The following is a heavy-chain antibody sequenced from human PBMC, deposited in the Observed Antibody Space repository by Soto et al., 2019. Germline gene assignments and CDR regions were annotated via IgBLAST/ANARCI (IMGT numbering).Heavy chain of an antibody. V-gene: IGHV1-69*12. CDR2: IIPIFGTA. CDR1: GGTFSSYA. D-gene: IGHD4-4*01. J-gene: IGHJ6*02. Sequence: QVQLVQSGAEVKKPGSSVKVSCKASGGTFSSYAISWVRQAPGQGLEWMGGIIPIFGTANYAQKFQGRGTITADESTSTAYMELSSLRSEDTAVYYCASGPDYSNYGVFVDYYYGMDVWGQGTTVTVSS. CDR3: ASGPDYSNYGVFVDYYYGMDV.